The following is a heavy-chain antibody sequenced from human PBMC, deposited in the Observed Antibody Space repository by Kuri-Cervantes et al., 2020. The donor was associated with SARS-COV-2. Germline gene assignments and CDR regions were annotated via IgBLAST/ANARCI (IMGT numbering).Heavy chain of an antibody. CDR2: ISSTSTYI. CDR3: ARVIPAAILLTGSGSNWFDP. D-gene: IGHD2-2*01. V-gene: IGHV3-21*01. J-gene: IGHJ5*02. CDR1: GFTFSSYS. Sequence: ETLSLTCTASGFTFSSYSMNWVRQAPGKGLEWVSAISSTSTYINYVDSVKGRFTISRDDAKNSLYLQMSSLRAEDTAVYYCARVIPAAILLTGSGSNWFDPWGQGTLVTVSS.